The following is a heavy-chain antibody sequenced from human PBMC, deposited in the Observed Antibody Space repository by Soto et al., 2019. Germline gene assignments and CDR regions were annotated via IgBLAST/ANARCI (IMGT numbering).Heavy chain of an antibody. Sequence: PWGSLSLSCAASGFTFSSYWMHWVRQAPGKGLVWVSRINSDGSSTSYADSVKGRFTISRDNAKNTLYLQMNSLRDEDTAVYSCARDPYQTGYSSSWYPGWFDPWGQGTLVAVSS. V-gene: IGHV3-74*01. CDR3: ARDPYQTGYSSSWYPGWFDP. J-gene: IGHJ5*02. CDR1: GFTFSSYW. CDR2: INSDGSST. D-gene: IGHD6-13*01.